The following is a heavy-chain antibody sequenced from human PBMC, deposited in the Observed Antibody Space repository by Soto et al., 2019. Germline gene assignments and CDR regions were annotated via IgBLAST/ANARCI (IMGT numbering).Heavy chain of an antibody. CDR2: IWYDGSNK. J-gene: IGHJ4*02. D-gene: IGHD3-22*01. V-gene: IGHV3-33*01. Sequence: PGGSLRLSCAASGFTFSSYGMHWVRQAPGKGLEWVAVIWYDGSNKYYADSVKGRFTISRDNSKNTLYLQMNSLRAEDTAVYYCASLVGNDSSGYSVSPLDYWGQGTLVTVSS. CDR1: GFTFSSYG. CDR3: ASLVGNDSSGYSVSPLDY.